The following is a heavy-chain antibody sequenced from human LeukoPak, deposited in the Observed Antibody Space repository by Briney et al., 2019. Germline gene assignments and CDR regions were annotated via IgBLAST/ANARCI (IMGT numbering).Heavy chain of an antibody. J-gene: IGHJ5*02. V-gene: IGHV4-59*08. CDR1: GGSISSYY. D-gene: IGHD6-13*01. CDR2: IYYSGST. CDR3: ARQGAAAGTSWLLVHNWFDP. Sequence: SETLSLTCTVSGGSISSYYWSWIRQPPGKGLEWIGYIYYSGSTNYNPSLKSRVTISVDTSKNQFSLKLSSVTAADTAVYYCARQGAAAGTSWLLVHNWFDPWGQGTLATVSS.